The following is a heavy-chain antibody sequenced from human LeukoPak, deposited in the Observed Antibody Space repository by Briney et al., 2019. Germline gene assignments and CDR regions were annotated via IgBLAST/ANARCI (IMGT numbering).Heavy chain of an antibody. D-gene: IGHD3-16*02. CDR3: ASYMITFGGVIADAFDI. V-gene: IGHV4-39*01. Sequence: SETLSLTCTVSGGSISSSSYYWGWIRQPPGKGLEWSGSIYYSGSTYYNPSPKSRVTISADTSKNQFSLKLSSVTAADTAVYYCASYMITFGGVIADAFDIWGQGTMVTVSS. CDR1: GGSISSSSYY. J-gene: IGHJ3*02. CDR2: IYYSGST.